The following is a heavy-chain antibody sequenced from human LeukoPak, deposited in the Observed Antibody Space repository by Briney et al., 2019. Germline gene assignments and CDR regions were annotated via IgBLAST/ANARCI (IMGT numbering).Heavy chain of an antibody. D-gene: IGHD2-15*01. Sequence: PGGSLRLSCAASGFTFSSYSMSWVRQAPGKGLEWVSYISSSSSTIYYADSVKGRFTISRDNAKNSLYLQMNSLRDEDTAGYYCARDGVVVVAATSGGYYGMDVWGQGTTVTVSS. J-gene: IGHJ6*02. CDR2: ISSSSSTI. CDR3: ARDGVVVVAATSGGYYGMDV. CDR1: GFTFSSYS. V-gene: IGHV3-48*02.